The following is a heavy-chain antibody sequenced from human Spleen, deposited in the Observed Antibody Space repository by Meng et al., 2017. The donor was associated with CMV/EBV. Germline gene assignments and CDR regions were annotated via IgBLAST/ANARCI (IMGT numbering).Heavy chain of an antibody. D-gene: IGHD3-3*01. CDR2: ISGSSATR. Sequence: GGSLRLSCAASGFGFSNYALSWVRQAPGKGLEWVSSISGSSATRYYAGSVEGRFTISRDNSKNTLYLPMNSLRAEDTAVYFCAKRAHRDYYDFWGGDAFDIWGQGTMVTVSS. J-gene: IGHJ3*02. V-gene: IGHV3-23*01. CDR1: GFGFSNYA. CDR3: AKRAHRDYYDFWGGDAFDI.